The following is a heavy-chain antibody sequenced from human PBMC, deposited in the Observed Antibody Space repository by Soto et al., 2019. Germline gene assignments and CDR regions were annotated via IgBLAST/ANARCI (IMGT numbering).Heavy chain of an antibody. V-gene: IGHV3-30-3*01. J-gene: IGHJ4*02. CDR1: GFTFSSYA. CDR2: ISYDGSNK. Sequence: GSLRLSCAASGFTFSSYAMHWVRQAPGKGLEWVAVISYDGSNKYYADSVKGRFTISRDNSKNTLYLQMNSLRAEDTAVYYCARDVSSRDSRFDYWGQGTLVTVSS. D-gene: IGHD3-22*01. CDR3: ARDVSSRDSRFDY.